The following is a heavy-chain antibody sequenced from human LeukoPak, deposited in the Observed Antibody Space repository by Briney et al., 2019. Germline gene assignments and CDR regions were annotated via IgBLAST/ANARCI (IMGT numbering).Heavy chain of an antibody. CDR1: GFTFSSYG. J-gene: IGHJ4*02. CDR3: AKVLRGEFSCLDY. V-gene: IGHV3-21*01. CDR2: ISGGSRHI. Sequence: GGSLRLSCAASGFTFSSYGMNWVRHTPGKGLEWVSSISGGSRHIYYADSVKGRFTISRDNAKSSLYLQMNSLRAEDTAVYYCAKVLRGEFSCLDYWGQGTLVTVSS. D-gene: IGHD3-16*02.